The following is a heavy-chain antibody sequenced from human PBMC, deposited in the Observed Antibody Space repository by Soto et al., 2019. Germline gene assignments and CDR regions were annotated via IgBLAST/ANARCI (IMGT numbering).Heavy chain of an antibody. CDR1: GGSISSGGYY. J-gene: IGHJ6*02. CDR2: IYYSGST. CDR3: AREARPYYYGMDV. V-gene: IGHV4-31*03. Sequence: SETLSLTCTVSGGSISSGGYYWSWIRQHPGKGLEWIGYIYYSGSTYYNPSLKSRVTISVDTSKNQFSLKLSSVTAADTAVYYCAREARPYYYGMDVWGQGTTVS.